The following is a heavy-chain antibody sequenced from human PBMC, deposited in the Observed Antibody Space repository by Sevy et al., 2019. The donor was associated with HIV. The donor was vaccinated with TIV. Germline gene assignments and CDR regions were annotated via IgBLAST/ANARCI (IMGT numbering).Heavy chain of an antibody. CDR1: RFKFDDYT. Sequence: GGYLRLSCAASRFKFDDYTMHWVRQAPGKGLEWVSSINWNSAAIVYADSVRGRFTISRDNAKNSLYLQMNSLTTEDTALYYCTRMNGGFDYWGQGIQVTVSS. J-gene: IGHJ4*02. CDR3: TRMNGGFDY. D-gene: IGHD1-1*01. CDR2: INWNSAAI. V-gene: IGHV3-9*01.